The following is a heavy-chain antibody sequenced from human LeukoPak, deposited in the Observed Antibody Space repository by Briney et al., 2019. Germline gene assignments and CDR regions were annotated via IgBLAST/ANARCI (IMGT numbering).Heavy chain of an antibody. D-gene: IGHD5-24*01. CDR2: IYYSGST. V-gene: IGHV4-39*07. J-gene: IGHJ4*02. CDR3: ARGIDGYNY. CDR1: GGSISSSSYY. Sequence: PSETLSLTCTVSGGSISSSSYYWGWIRQPPGKGLEWIGYIYYSGSTYCNPSLKSRVTISVDTSKNQFSLKLSSVTAADTAVYYCARGIDGYNYWGQGTLVTVSS.